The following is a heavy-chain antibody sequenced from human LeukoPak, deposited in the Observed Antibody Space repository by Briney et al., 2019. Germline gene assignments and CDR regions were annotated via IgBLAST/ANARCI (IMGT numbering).Heavy chain of an antibody. Sequence: SETLSLTCTVSGVSISGYYWSWFRQPPGKGLEWIGFISYSGSTNYNPSLKSRVTISVDTSKNQFSLKLSSVTAADTAVYYCAPATGSGSYSTNGWLDPWGQGTLVTVSS. J-gene: IGHJ5*02. V-gene: IGHV4-59*12. CDR3: APATGSGSYSTNGWLDP. D-gene: IGHD3-10*01. CDR1: GVSISGYY. CDR2: ISYSGST.